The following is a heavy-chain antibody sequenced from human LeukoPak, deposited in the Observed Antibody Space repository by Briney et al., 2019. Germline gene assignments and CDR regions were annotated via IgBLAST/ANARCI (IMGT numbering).Heavy chain of an antibody. CDR1: GDSVSSNSAA. D-gene: IGHD3-10*01. CDR2: TYYRSKWYN. Sequence: SQTLSLTCAISGDSVSSNSAAWNWIRQSPSRGLEWLGRTYYRSKWYNDYAVSVKSRITINPDTSKNQFSLRLSSVTAADTAVYYCARHFPQKGGGITMVRGVRQPRGAFDIWGQGTMVTVSS. CDR3: ARHFPQKGGGITMVRGVRQPRGAFDI. V-gene: IGHV6-1*01. J-gene: IGHJ3*02.